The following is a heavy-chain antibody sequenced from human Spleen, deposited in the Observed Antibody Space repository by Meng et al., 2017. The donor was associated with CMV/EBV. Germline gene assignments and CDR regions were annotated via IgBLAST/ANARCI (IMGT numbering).Heavy chain of an antibody. V-gene: IGHV3-11*01. CDR3: ATSFGDYVAFEY. CDR2: ISSTARTI. D-gene: IGHD4-17*01. Sequence: SCAASVFSFSAYYMTWIRQAPGKGLEWVSHISSTARTIHYADSVKGRFTISRDNAKNALYLQMNSLTAEDTAVYFCATSFGDYVAFEYWGQGALVTVSS. CDR1: VFSFSAYY. J-gene: IGHJ4*02.